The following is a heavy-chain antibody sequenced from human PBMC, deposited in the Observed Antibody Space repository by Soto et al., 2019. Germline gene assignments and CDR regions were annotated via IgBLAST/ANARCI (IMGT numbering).Heavy chain of an antibody. Sequence: QVQLQQWGPGLLKPSETLSLTCSVNGGSFSYCYWSWIRQSPGKGLEWIGEINHSGTINFNPSLKSRVTISIDTSENQFSLTLRSVTAADTAIYYCARSFRGVSLDWGQGTLVTVSS. CDR1: GGSFSYCY. CDR2: INHSGTI. D-gene: IGHD3-10*01. V-gene: IGHV4-34*02. J-gene: IGHJ4*02. CDR3: ARSFRGVSLD.